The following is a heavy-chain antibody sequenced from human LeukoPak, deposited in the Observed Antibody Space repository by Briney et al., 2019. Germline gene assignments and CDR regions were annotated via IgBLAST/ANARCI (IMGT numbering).Heavy chain of an antibody. V-gene: IGHV1-46*01. CDR1: GYTFTSYY. CDR3: ARTIAAAGSGLSWFDP. CDR2: INPSGGST. D-gene: IGHD6-13*01. J-gene: IGHJ5*02. Sequence: ASVKVSCTASGYTFTSYYMHWVRHTPGQGLEWMEIINPSGGSTSYAQKFQGRVTMTRDTSTSTVYMELSSLRSEDTAVYYCARTIAAAGSGLSWFDPWGQGTLVTVSS.